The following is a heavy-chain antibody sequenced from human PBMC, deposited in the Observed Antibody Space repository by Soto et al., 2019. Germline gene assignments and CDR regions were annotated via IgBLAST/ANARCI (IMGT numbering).Heavy chain of an antibody. Sequence: NPSETLSLTCAVYGGSFSGYYWSWIRQPPGKGLEWIGEINHSGSTNYNPSLKSRVTISVDTSKNQFSLKLSSVTAADTAVYYCARFGTQQLVPSGNWFDPWGQGTLVTVSS. V-gene: IGHV4-34*01. CDR3: ARFGTQQLVPSGNWFDP. CDR1: GGSFSGYY. D-gene: IGHD6-13*01. J-gene: IGHJ5*02. CDR2: INHSGST.